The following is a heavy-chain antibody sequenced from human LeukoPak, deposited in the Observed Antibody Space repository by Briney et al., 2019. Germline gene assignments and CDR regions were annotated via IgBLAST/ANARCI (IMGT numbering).Heavy chain of an antibody. V-gene: IGHV3-23*01. CDR3: AKGKRRQTADDAFEI. Sequence: GGSLRLSCAASGFTFSSYAVSWVRQAPGKGLEWVSGISGSGGTTYYADSVKGRFAISRDNSKNTLYLEMDSLRAEDTAVYYCAKGKRRQTADDAFEIWGQGTMVTVSS. CDR1: GFTFSSYA. CDR2: ISGSGGTT. J-gene: IGHJ3*02.